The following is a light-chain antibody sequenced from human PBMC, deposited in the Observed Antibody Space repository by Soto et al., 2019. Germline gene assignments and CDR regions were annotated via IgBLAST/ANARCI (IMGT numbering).Light chain of an antibody. CDR2: EVS. Sequence: QSALTQPASESGSPGQSITISCTGTSNDVGNYNLVSWYQQHPGKAPKLMIYEVSKRPSGVSNRFSGSKSGNTASLTISGLQAEDEADYYCCSYVGSSAYVFATGTKVTVL. CDR1: SNDVGNYNL. V-gene: IGLV2-23*02. CDR3: CSYVGSSAYV. J-gene: IGLJ1*01.